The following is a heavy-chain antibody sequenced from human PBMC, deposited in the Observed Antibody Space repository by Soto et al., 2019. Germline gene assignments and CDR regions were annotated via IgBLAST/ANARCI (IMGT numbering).Heavy chain of an antibody. J-gene: IGHJ5*01. CDR2: IGGGGGRT. CDR3: AKGWLDF. CDR1: GFNSSSYV. V-gene: IGHV3-23*01. Sequence: EAPLLDSGGGLVQPGGSLRLSCAASGFNSSSYVMGWVRQTPGKGLEWVSGIGGGGGRTYYADSVQGRFTISRDNSKNTLYLQMNSLRAEDTAVYYCAKGWLDFWGQGTLVTVSS.